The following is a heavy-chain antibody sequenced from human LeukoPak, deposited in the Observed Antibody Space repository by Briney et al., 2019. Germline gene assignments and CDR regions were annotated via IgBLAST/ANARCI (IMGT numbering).Heavy chain of an antibody. J-gene: IGHJ4*02. CDR2: IYHSGST. CDR1: GGSISSGGYY. Sequence: PSETLSLTCTVSGGSISSGGYYWSWIRQPPGKGLEWIGYIYHSGSTYYNPSLKSRVTISVDRSKNQFSLNVSSVTAADTAMYYCARGSAVVGGADFDFWGQGTLVSVSS. CDR3: ARGSAVVGGADFDF. D-gene: IGHD3-16*01. V-gene: IGHV4-30-2*01.